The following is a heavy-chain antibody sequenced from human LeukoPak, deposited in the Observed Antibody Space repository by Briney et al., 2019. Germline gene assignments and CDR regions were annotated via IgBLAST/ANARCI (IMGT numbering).Heavy chain of an antibody. CDR3: ARDEFRRGQLVSGFDY. CDR2: INPNSGGT. CDR1: GYTLSSYG. D-gene: IGHD6-6*01. V-gene: IGHV1-18*01. J-gene: IGHJ4*02. Sequence: ASVKVSCKASGYTLSSYGISWVRQAPGQGLEWMGWINPNSGGTNYAQKFQGRVTITTDESTSTAYMELSSLRSEDTAVYYCARDEFRRGQLVSGFDYWGQGTLVTVSS.